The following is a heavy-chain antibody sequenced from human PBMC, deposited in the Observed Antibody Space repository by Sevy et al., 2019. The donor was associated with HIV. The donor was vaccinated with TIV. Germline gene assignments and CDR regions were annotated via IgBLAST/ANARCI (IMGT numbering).Heavy chain of an antibody. V-gene: IGHV3-23*01. Sequence: GGSLRLSCAASGFTFSSYAMSWVRQAPGKGLEWVSAISGSGGSTYYADSVKGRFTISRDNSKNTLYLRMFSLRAVDTAVYYCAKDLLRCGEHDFYYYYGMDVWGQGTTVTVSS. J-gene: IGHJ6*02. CDR2: ISGSGGST. D-gene: IGHD3-10*01. CDR1: GFTFSSYA. CDR3: AKDLLRCGEHDFYYYYGMDV.